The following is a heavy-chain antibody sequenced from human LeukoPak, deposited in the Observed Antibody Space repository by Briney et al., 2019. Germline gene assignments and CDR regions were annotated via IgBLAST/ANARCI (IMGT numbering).Heavy chain of an antibody. Sequence: ASVKVSCKASGYTFTDYYMHWVRQAPGQGLEWMGWINPNSGGTNYAQKFQGRVTMTRDTSISTAYMELSRLRSDDTAVYYCARGQVALRRRFDPWGQGTLVTVSS. J-gene: IGHJ5*02. CDR2: INPNSGGT. D-gene: IGHD2-15*01. CDR3: ARGQVALRRRFDP. CDR1: GYTFTDYY. V-gene: IGHV1-2*02.